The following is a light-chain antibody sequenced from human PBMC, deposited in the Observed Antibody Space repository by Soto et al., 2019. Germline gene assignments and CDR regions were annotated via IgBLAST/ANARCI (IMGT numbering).Light chain of an antibody. V-gene: IGKV3-15*01. CDR1: QSVSTN. J-gene: IGKJ2*01. CDR3: QQYNNWPYT. Sequence: EIVMTQSPDTLSASPGERATLSCRASQSVSTNLAWYQQKPGQSPRLLIYGASTRATGIPARFSGSGSGTEFTLTISSLQSEDFAVYHCQQYNNWPYTFGQGTKLEIK. CDR2: GAS.